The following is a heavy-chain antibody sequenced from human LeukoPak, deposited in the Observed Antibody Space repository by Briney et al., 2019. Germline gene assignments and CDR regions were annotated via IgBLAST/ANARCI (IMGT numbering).Heavy chain of an antibody. CDR1: GGSISGYF. Sequence: SETLSLTCTVSGGSISGYFWSWIRQPPGKGLEWIGYIYYSGSTNYNPSLKSRVTISVDTSKNQFSLKLSSVTAADTAVYYCARDSSSWPTYYYYGMDVWGQGTTVTVSS. V-gene: IGHV4-59*01. D-gene: IGHD6-13*01. CDR2: IYYSGST. CDR3: ARDSSSWPTYYYYGMDV. J-gene: IGHJ6*02.